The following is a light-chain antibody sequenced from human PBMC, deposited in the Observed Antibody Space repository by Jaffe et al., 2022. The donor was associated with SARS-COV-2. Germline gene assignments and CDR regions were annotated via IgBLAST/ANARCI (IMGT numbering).Light chain of an antibody. CDR3: QQYFGTPHT. Sequence: DIVMTQSPDSLAVSLGERATLNCKSSESVLFSSNNKDYIAWYQQKPGQPPKLLIYWASTRQSGVPERFSGSGSGTDFTLTIANLQAEDEALYYCQQYFGTPHTFGQGTMLQIK. CDR1: ESVLFSSNNKDY. CDR2: WAS. V-gene: IGKV4-1*01. J-gene: IGKJ2*01.